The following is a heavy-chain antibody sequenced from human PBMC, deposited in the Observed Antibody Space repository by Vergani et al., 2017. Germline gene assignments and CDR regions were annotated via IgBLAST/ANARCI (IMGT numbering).Heavy chain of an antibody. CDR3: ARVGTNSIRDYFDY. D-gene: IGHD1-1*01. V-gene: IGHV1-2*02. CDR1: GYTFTDYF. Sequence: QVQLVQSGAEVKKPGASVKVSCKASGYTFTDYFMHWVRQAPGQGLEWMGWINPNSGGTNYAQKFQGRVTMTRDTSISTAYMERNNLRSEDTSMYYCARVGTNSIRDYFDYWGQGARGTVSS. J-gene: IGHJ4*02. CDR2: INPNSGGT.